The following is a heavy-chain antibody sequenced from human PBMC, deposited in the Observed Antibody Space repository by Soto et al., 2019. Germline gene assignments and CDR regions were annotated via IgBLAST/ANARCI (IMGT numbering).Heavy chain of an antibody. CDR2: ISYDGSNK. V-gene: IGHV3-30-3*01. D-gene: IGHD4-4*01. J-gene: IGHJ4*02. CDR1: GFTFSSYA. CDR3: ARGKATTYSSIDY. Sequence: GGSLRLSCAASGFTFSSYAMHWVRQAPGKGLEWVAVISYDGSNKYYADSVKGRFTISRDNSKNTLYLQMNSLRAEDTAVYYCARGKATTYSSIDYWGQGNMVTVS.